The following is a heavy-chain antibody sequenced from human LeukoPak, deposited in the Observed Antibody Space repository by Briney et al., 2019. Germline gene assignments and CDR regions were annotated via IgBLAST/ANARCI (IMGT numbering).Heavy chain of an antibody. J-gene: IGHJ6*02. V-gene: IGHV4-39*01. CDR1: GGSISSSTYY. CDR2: IYYSGYT. CDR3: ATSGPGYYYGMDV. Sequence: SETLSLTCTVSGGSISSSTYYWGWIRQLPGTGLEWIGSIYYSGYTYHNPSLESRATMSVDTSKNQFSLKLTSVTAADTAVYYCATSGPGYYYGMDVWGQGTTVTVSS. D-gene: IGHD2-15*01.